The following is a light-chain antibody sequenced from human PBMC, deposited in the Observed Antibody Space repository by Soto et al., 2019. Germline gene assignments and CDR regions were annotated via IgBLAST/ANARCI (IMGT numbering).Light chain of an antibody. CDR1: SSDVGGYNY. V-gene: IGLV2-14*01. CDR3: SSYTISSTLGV. J-gene: IGLJ1*01. CDR2: EIS. Sequence: QSALTQPASVSGSPGQSITISCTGTSSDVGGYNYVSWYQQHPGKAPKLMIYEISNRPSGVAKRFSGSKSGNTASLTISGRQAEDEADYYSSSYTISSTLGVFGTGTKRTVL.